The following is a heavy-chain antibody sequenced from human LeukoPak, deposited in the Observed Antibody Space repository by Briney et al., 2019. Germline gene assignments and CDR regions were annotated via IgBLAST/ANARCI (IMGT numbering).Heavy chain of an antibody. D-gene: IGHD3-22*01. J-gene: IGHJ4*02. V-gene: IGHV4-59*01. CDR3: ARSDSGGYYNEY. Sequence: SETLYLTCNMSGGSIGKYYWSWIRQSPGEGLEWIGNIYYSGSTNYNPSLESRVTISVDTSENEFSLKMSSVTTADTAVYYCARSDSGGYYNEYWGQGALVTVSA. CDR1: GGSIGKYY. CDR2: IYYSGST.